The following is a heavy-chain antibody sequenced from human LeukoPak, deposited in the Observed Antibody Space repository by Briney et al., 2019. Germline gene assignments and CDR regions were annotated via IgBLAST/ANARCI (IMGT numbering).Heavy chain of an antibody. CDR3: ARDSRRYNWNYGNYFNY. J-gene: IGHJ4*02. CDR1: GFTFSSYA. CDR2: ISYDGSNK. Sequence: GGSLRLSCAASGFTFSSYAMHWVRQAPGKGLEWVAVISYDGSNKYYADSVKGRFTISRDNSKNTLYLQMNSLRAEDTAVYYCARDSRRYNWNYGNYFNYWGQGTLVTVSS. D-gene: IGHD1-7*01. V-gene: IGHV3-30-3*01.